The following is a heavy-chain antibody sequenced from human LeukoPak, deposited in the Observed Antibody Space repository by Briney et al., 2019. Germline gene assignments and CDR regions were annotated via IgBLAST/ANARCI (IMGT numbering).Heavy chain of an antibody. CDR2: INGSGGST. Sequence: GGSLRLSCAASGFTFRSYAMSWVRQAPGKGLEWVSTINGSGGSTYYADSVKGRFTISRDNSKNTLYLQMNSLRAEDTAVYYCAKVPVAGHLSYFDYWGQGTLVTVSS. CDR1: GFTFRSYA. CDR3: AKVPVAGHLSYFDY. V-gene: IGHV3-23*01. D-gene: IGHD6-19*01. J-gene: IGHJ4*02.